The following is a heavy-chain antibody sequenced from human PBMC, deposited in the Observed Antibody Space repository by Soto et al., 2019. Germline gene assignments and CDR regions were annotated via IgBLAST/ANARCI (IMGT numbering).Heavy chain of an antibody. J-gene: IGHJ6*03. V-gene: IGHV4-59*01. Sequence: PSETLSLTCTVSGGSISSYYWSWIRQPPGKGLEWIGYIYYSGSTNYNPSLKSRVTISVDTSKNQFSLKLSSVTAADTAVYYCARWYSSGDYYYYYMDVWGKGTTVTVS. CDR2: IYYSGST. CDR1: GGSISSYY. D-gene: IGHD6-25*01. CDR3: ARWYSSGDYYYYYMDV.